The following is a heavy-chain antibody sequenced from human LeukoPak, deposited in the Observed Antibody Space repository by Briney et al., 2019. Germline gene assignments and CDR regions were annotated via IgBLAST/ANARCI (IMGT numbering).Heavy chain of an antibody. J-gene: IGHJ6*03. V-gene: IGHV3-23*01. CDR2: ISGSGGST. CDR1: GFTFSSYA. CDR3: ARDAFGFGVVTSHDYYYMDV. D-gene: IGHD2-21*02. Sequence: PGGSLRLSCAASGFTFSSYAMSWVRQAPGKGLEWVSAISGSGGSTYYAGSVKGRFTISRDNSKNSLYLQMNSLRAEDTAVYYCARDAFGFGVVTSHDYYYMDVWGKGTTVTVSS.